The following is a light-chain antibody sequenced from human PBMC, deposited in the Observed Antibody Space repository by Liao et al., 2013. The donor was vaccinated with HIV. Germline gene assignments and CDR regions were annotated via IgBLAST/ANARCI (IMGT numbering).Light chain of an antibody. J-gene: IGLJ1*01. CDR2: QDR. Sequence: SYELTQPPSVSVSPGQTASITCSGDKLGDKYACWYQQKPGQSPVLVIYQDRKRPSGIPERFSGSNSGNTATLTISGTQAMDEADYYCQAWDSSTPNYVFGTGTKVTVL. V-gene: IGLV3-1*01. CDR3: QAWDSSTPNYV. CDR1: KLGDKY.